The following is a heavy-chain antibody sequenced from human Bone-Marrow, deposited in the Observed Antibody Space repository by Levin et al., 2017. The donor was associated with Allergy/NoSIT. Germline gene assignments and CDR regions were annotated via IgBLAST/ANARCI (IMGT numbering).Heavy chain of an antibody. V-gene: IGHV5-51*01. Sequence: PGESLKISCKGSDYTFANSWIGWVRQMPGKGLEWVGIIFPSDSDTRYSPSFQGQVTISADRSINTAYLQWASLRASDTAMFYCVNLFGPANAFRVWGQGTMVTVSS. CDR2: IFPSDSDT. CDR1: DYTFANSW. D-gene: IGHD3-10*02. CDR3: VNLFGPANAFRV. J-gene: IGHJ3*01.